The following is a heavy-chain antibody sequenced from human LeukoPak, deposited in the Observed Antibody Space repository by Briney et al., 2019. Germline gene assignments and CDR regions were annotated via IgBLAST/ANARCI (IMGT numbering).Heavy chain of an antibody. CDR1: GFTFSSFA. D-gene: IGHD4-17*01. CDR3: AKVYRGFGDYFSFDY. Sequence: PGGSLRLSCAASGFTFSSFAMTWVRQSPGKGLEWVSSLSGSGASTYYADSVRGRFTISRDNSKNTLYLQVSSLRAEDTAVYYCAKVYRGFGDYFSFDYWGQGALVTVSS. CDR2: LSGSGAST. J-gene: IGHJ4*02. V-gene: IGHV3-23*01.